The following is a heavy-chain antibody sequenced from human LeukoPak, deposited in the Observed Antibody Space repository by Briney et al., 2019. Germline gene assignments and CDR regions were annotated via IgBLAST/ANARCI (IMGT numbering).Heavy chain of an antibody. Sequence: PGGSLRLSCAVSGISVSINYMSWVRQAPGEGLEWVSIIHSGGSTYYADSVKGRFTISRDNSKNMLYLQMNSLRAEDTAVYYCARVIAPATIREFDYWGQGTLVTVSS. V-gene: IGHV3-66*01. J-gene: IGHJ4*02. CDR1: GISVSINY. CDR3: ARVIAPATIREFDY. CDR2: IHSGGST. D-gene: IGHD5-24*01.